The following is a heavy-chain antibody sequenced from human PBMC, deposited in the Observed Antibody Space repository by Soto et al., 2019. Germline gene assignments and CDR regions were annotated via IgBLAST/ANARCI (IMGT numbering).Heavy chain of an antibody. V-gene: IGHV4-61*01. Sequence: SETLSLTCTVSGGSVSSGSYYWSWIRQPPGKGLEWIGYIYYSGSTNYNPSLKSRVTISVDTSKNQFSLKLSSVTAADTAVYYCARDRATVTNNYYGMDVWGQGTTVTVSS. J-gene: IGHJ6*02. D-gene: IGHD4-17*01. CDR1: GGSVSSGSYY. CDR2: IYYSGST. CDR3: ARDRATVTNNYYGMDV.